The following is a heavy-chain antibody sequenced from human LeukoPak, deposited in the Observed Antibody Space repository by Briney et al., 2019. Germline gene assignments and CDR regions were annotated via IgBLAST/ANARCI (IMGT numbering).Heavy chain of an antibody. CDR2: VYYDGST. D-gene: IGHD5-24*01. J-gene: IGHJ4*02. V-gene: IGHV4-39*01. Sequence: PSETLSLTCTVSGDSIISSIYRGGWIRQPPGKGLEWMGSVYYDGSTYYNPSLTSRVSMSVDTSKNQFSLKVRSVAATDTAVYYCARLHDLDYWGQGILVTVSS. CDR3: ARLHDLDY. CDR1: GDSIISSIYR.